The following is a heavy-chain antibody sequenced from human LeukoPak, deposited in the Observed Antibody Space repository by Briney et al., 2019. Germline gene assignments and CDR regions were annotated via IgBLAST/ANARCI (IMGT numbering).Heavy chain of an antibody. J-gene: IGHJ3*02. CDR2: ISAYNGNT. Sequence: ASVKVSLKASGYTFTSYGISWVRQAPGQGLEWMGWISAYNGNTNYAQKLQGRVTMTTDTSTSTAYMELRSLRSDDTAVYCCARDMKVAEETDFGAFDIWGQGTMVTVSS. CDR3: ARDMKVAEETDFGAFDI. V-gene: IGHV1-18*01. CDR1: GYTFTSYG. D-gene: IGHD2-15*01.